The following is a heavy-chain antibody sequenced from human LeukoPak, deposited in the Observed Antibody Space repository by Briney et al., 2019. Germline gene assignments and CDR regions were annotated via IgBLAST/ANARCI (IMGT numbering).Heavy chain of an antibody. CDR2: ISFDGSTK. V-gene: IGHV3-30*04. CDR3: ARGASLLRGMSSWFDP. J-gene: IGHJ5*02. D-gene: IGHD3-10*01. Sequence: PGGSLRLSCEASGIIFSYNAMHWVRQAPGKGLEWVAVISFDGSTKYYGYSVKGRSTISRDNSNNTLSLQMNSLRVEDTAVYYCARGASLLRGMSSWFDPWGQGTLVTVSS. CDR1: GIIFSYNA.